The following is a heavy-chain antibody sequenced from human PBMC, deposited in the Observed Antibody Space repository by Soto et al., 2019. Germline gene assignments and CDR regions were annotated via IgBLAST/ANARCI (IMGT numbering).Heavy chain of an antibody. CDR2: VYYSGNT. CDR3: ERLVGNSWLDY. V-gene: IGHV4-59*12. D-gene: IGHD4-4*01. CDR1: DGSISSYY. Sequence: PSETLSLTCTISDGSISSYYWSWIRQPPGKALEWIGYVYYSGNTNYSPSLKSRVTISVDPSKNQVSLQLDSVSPEDSAVYYCERLVGNSWLDYWGQGTLVTVSS. J-gene: IGHJ4*02.